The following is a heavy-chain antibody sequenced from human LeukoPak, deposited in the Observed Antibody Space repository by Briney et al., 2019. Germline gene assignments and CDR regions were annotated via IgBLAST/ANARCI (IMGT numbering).Heavy chain of an antibody. CDR2: IYTSGST. CDR3: ASSGYDLPGFDY. Sequence: SETLSLTCTVSGGTISSYYWSWIRQPAGKGLEWIGRIYTSGSTNYNPSLKSRVTMSVDTSKNQFSLKLSSVTAADTAVYYCASSGYDLPGFDYWGQGTLVTVSS. CDR1: GGTISSYY. D-gene: IGHD5-12*01. V-gene: IGHV4-4*07. J-gene: IGHJ4*02.